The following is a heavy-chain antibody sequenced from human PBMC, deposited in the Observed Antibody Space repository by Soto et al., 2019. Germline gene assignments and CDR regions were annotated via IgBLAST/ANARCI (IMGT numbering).Heavy chain of an antibody. V-gene: IGHV4-30-4*01. Sequence: PSETLSLTCTVSGGSISSGDYYWSWIRQPPGKGLEWIGYIYYSGSTYYNSSLKSRVTISVDTSKNQFSLKLSSVTAADTAVYYCARGRQYQLLRFDPWGQGTLVTVSS. CDR2: IYYSGST. CDR3: ARGRQYQLLRFDP. D-gene: IGHD2-2*01. CDR1: GGSISSGDYY. J-gene: IGHJ5*02.